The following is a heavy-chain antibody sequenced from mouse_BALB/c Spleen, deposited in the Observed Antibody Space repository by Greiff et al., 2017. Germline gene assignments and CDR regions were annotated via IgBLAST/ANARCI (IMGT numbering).Heavy chain of an antibody. CDR2: INPSNGGT. V-gene: IGHV1S81*02. CDR3: TRSSYYYAMDY. J-gene: IGHJ4*01. Sequence: QVQLQQPGAELVKPGASVKLSCKASGYTFTSYYMYWVKQRPGQGLEWIGEINPSNGGTNFNEKFKSKATLTVDKSSSTAYMQLSSLTSEDSAVYYCTRSSYYYAMDYWGQGTSVTVSS. CDR1: GYTFTSYY.